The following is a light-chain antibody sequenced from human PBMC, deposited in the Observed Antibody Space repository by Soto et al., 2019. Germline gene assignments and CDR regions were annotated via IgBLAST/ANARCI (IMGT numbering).Light chain of an antibody. J-gene: IGLJ2*01. CDR3: QVWDSSSDLVV. CDR1: NIGSKS. V-gene: IGLV3-21*02. Sequence: SYELTQPPSVSVAPGQTARINCGGNNIGSKSVHWYQQKPGQAPVLVVYDDSDRPSGIPERFSGSNSGNTATLTISRVEPGDEADYYCQVWDSSSDLVVFGGRTKQTVL. CDR2: DDS.